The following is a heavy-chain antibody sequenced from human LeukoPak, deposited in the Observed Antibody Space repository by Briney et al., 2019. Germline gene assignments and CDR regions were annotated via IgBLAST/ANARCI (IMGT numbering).Heavy chain of an antibody. CDR2: LDESGRP. J-gene: IGHJ6*03. V-gene: IGHV4-39*07. CDR1: GGSIRSGDHH. Sequence: SKTLSLTCSVSGGSIRSGDHHWAWVRQPPGKGLEFIGSLDESGRPYYNRPLKSRVSISGDTSGKQFSLNLTSVTAADTAVYFCARDLGGYPFFMDVWGRGTTVIVSS. D-gene: IGHD2-15*01. CDR3: ARDLGGYPFFMDV.